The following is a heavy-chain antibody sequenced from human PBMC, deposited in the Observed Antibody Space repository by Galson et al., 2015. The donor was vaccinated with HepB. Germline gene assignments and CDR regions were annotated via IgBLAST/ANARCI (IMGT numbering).Heavy chain of an antibody. D-gene: IGHD5-24*01. CDR1: GYSFISHW. CDR3: ARHVQNGYNYLPGDY. V-gene: IGHV5-10-1*01. J-gene: IGHJ4*01. Sequence: QSGAEVKKPGESLRISCKGSGYSFISHWISWVRQMPGKGLEWMGRIDPSDSYTNYSPSFQGHVTFSADKSITTAYLRWSSLKASDTAMYYCARHVQNGYNYLPGDYWGQGTLVTVSS. CDR2: IDPSDSYT.